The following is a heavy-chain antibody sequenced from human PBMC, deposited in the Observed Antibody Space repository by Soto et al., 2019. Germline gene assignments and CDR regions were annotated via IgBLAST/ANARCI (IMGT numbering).Heavy chain of an antibody. D-gene: IGHD3-16*02. CDR1: GGSISSYY. V-gene: IGHV4-59*08. CDR3: ARLEGFGGVITGHFDY. Sequence: QVQLQESGPGLVKPSETLSLTCTVSGGSISSYYWSWIRQPPGKGLEWIGYIYYSGSTNYNPSLKSGVTISVDTSKNQFSLKLSSVTAADTAVYYCARLEGFGGVITGHFDYWGQGTLVTVSS. CDR2: IYYSGST. J-gene: IGHJ4*02.